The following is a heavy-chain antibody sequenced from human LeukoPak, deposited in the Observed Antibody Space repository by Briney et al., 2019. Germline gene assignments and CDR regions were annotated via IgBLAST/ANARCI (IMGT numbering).Heavy chain of an antibody. Sequence: GGSLRLSCTASGFTFSDYAMHWVRQAPGKGLEWVALISTDSINKYYAESVAGRFAVSRDDSNSTLFLHLDTLRTDDTAVYYCARRPRGYALDVWDQGTMVIVS. CDR2: ISTDSINK. J-gene: IGHJ3*01. V-gene: IGHV3-30*09. CDR3: ARRPRGYALDV. CDR1: GFTFSDYA. D-gene: IGHD2-15*01.